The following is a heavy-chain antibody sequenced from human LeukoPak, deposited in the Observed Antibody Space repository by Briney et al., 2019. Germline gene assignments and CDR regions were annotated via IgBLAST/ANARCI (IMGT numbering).Heavy chain of an antibody. V-gene: IGHV3-21*01. D-gene: IGHD6-19*01. CDR1: GFTFSSYS. CDR3: ARDKYNSGGDGDFDY. CDR2: ISSSSSYI. J-gene: IGHJ4*02. Sequence: PGGSLRLSCAASGFTFSSYSMNWVRQAPGKGLEWVSCISSSSSYIYYADSLKGRFTVPRDNAKNSLYLQMNSLRAEDTAVYYCARDKYNSGGDGDFDYWGKGTLVTVSS.